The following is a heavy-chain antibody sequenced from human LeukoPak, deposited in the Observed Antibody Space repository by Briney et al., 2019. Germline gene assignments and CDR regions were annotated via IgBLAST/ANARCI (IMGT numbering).Heavy chain of an antibody. Sequence: GGSLRLSCAASGFTFSSYSMNWVRQAPGKGLGWVSYISSSGSTIYYADSVKGRFTISRDNAKDSLYVQMNSLRAEDTAVYYCARERFYGDYFDYWGQGTLVIVSS. J-gene: IGHJ4*02. V-gene: IGHV3-48*01. D-gene: IGHD4-17*01. CDR2: ISSSGSTI. CDR1: GFTFSSYS. CDR3: ARERFYGDYFDY.